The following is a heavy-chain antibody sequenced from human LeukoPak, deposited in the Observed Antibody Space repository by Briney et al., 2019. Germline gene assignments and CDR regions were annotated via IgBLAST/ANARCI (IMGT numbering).Heavy chain of an antibody. CDR2: IIPIFGTA. CDR3: PRANQIVVVPAASYMDV. D-gene: IGHD2-2*01. V-gene: IGHV1-69*05. Sequence: SVTVSCKASGGTFSSYAISWVRQAPGQGLEWMGGIIPIFGTANYAQKFQGRVTITTDESTSTAYMELSSLRSEDTAVYYCPRANQIVVVPAASYMDVWGKGTTVTVSS. J-gene: IGHJ6*03. CDR1: GGTFSSYA.